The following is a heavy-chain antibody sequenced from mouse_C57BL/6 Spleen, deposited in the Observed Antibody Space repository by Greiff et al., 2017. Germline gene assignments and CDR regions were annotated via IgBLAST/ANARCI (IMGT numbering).Heavy chain of an antibody. V-gene: IGHV2-9-1*01. CDR1: GFSLTSYA. D-gene: IGHD2-4*01. CDR2: IWTGGGT. J-gene: IGHJ4*01. Sequence: VQLVESGPGLVAPSQSLSITCTVSGFSLTSYAISWVRQPPGKGLEWLVVIWTGGGTNYNSALKSGLSISQDNSKSQVFLKMNSLQTDDTARYYCARKGLRRGYAMDYWGQGTSVTVSS. CDR3: ARKGLRRGYAMDY.